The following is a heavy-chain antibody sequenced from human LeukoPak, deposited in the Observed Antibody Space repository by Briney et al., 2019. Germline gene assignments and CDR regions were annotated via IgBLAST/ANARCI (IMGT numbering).Heavy chain of an antibody. CDR3: ARLLSYAFDI. J-gene: IGHJ3*02. D-gene: IGHD2-15*01. V-gene: IGHV5-10-1*01. CDR1: GYSFTSYW. CDR2: IDPSDSYT. Sequence: GESLKFSCKGSGYSFTSYWISWVRQVPGKGLEWMGRIDPSDSYTNYSPSFQGHVTISADKSISTAYLQWSSLKASDTAMYYCARLLSYAFDIWGQGTMVTVSS.